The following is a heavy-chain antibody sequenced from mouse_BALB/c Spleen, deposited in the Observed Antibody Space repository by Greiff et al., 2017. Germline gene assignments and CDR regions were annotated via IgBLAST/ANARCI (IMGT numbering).Heavy chain of an antibody. D-gene: IGHD1-2*01. V-gene: IGHV1-69*02. CDR3: TRSIRPYWYFDV. Sequence: VQLQQPGAELVRPGASVKLSCKASGYTFTSYWINWVKQRPGQGLEWIGNIYPSDSYTNYNQKFKDKATLTVDKSSSTAYMQLSSPTSEDSAVYYCTRSIRPYWYFDVWGAGTTVTVSS. J-gene: IGHJ1*01. CDR2: IYPSDSYT. CDR1: GYTFTSYW.